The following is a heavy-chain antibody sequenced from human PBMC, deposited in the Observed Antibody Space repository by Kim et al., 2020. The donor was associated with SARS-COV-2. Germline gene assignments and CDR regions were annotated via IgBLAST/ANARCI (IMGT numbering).Heavy chain of an antibody. CDR2: IYYSGST. D-gene: IGHD4-17*01. Sequence: SETLSLTCTVSGGSISSSSYYWGWIRQPPGKGLEWIGSIYYSGSTYYNPSLKSRVTISVDTSKNQFSLKLSSVTAADTAVYYCAREGYGDFTLGGWGQGTLVTVSS. V-gene: IGHV4-39*07. CDR1: GGSISSSSYY. CDR3: AREGYGDFTLGG. J-gene: IGHJ4*02.